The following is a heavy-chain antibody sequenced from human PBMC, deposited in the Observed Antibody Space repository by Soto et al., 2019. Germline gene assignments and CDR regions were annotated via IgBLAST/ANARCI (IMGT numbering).Heavy chain of an antibody. V-gene: IGHV4-34*01. Sequence: PSETLSLTCAVYGGSFSGYYWSWIRQPPGKGLEWIGEINHSGSTNYNPSLKSRVTISVDTSKNQFSLKLSSVTAADTAVYYCARGDFGDLTFDYWGQGTLVTVSS. CDR3: ARGDFGDLTFDY. CDR2: INHSGST. J-gene: IGHJ4*02. CDR1: GGSFSGYY. D-gene: IGHD4-17*01.